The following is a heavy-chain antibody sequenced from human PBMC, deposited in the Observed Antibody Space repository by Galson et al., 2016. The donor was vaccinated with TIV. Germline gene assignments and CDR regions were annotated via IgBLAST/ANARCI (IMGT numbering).Heavy chain of an antibody. V-gene: IGHV1-69*13. J-gene: IGHJ6*02. D-gene: IGHD5-18*01. Sequence: SVKVSCKASGGTFRMFVFSWLRQAPGQGLEWMGVINPLFGTTNYAQTFRGRLTITADESTSSVYMEMTSLRSDDTAVYFCATDRNTDLDTYPYSYGMDVWGQGTAVIVSS. CDR3: ATDRNTDLDTYPYSYGMDV. CDR1: GGTFRMFV. CDR2: INPLFGTT.